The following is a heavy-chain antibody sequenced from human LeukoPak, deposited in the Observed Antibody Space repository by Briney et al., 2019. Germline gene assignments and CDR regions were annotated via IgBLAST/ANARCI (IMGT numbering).Heavy chain of an antibody. Sequence: PGGSLRLSCAASGFTFSSYAMHWVRQAPGKGLVWVAVISYDGSNKYYADSVKGRFTISRDNSKNTLYLQMNSLRAEDTAVYYCARVWGLYYDYVWGSWPHDYWGQGTLVTVSS. D-gene: IGHD3-16*01. J-gene: IGHJ4*02. V-gene: IGHV3-30-3*01. CDR3: ARVWGLYYDYVWGSWPHDY. CDR2: ISYDGSNK. CDR1: GFTFSSYA.